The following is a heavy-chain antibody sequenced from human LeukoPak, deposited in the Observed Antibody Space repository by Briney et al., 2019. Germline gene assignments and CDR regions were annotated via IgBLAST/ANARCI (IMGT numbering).Heavy chain of an antibody. CDR2: TYPSEST. V-gene: IGHV4-59*01. CDR1: GGSISSYY. CDR3: ARGAYYHDTMD. D-gene: IGHD3-22*01. J-gene: IGHJ4*02. Sequence: SEALSLTCTVSGGSISSYYWSWLRQPPGKGLGWIGNTYPSESTNHNPSLKSRVTISVDTSKNQLSLKLSSVTTADTAVYYCARGAYYHDTMDWGQGTLVTVSS.